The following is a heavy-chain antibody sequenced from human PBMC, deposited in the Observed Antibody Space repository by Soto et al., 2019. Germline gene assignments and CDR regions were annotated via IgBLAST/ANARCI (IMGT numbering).Heavy chain of an antibody. CDR1: GDSISNYY. D-gene: IGHD2-8*01. Sequence: PSETLSLTCTVSGDSISNYYWIWIRQPPGKGLEWIGYIHYSGSTNYNPSFKSRVTISVDTSKNQFSLKLSSVTAADTAIYYCARQYGVRIDCWGQGTLVTVSS. J-gene: IGHJ4*02. V-gene: IGHV4-59*01. CDR3: ARQYGVRIDC. CDR2: IHYSGST.